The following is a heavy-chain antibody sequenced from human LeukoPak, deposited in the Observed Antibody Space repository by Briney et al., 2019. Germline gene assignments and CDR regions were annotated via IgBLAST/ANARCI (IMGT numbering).Heavy chain of an antibody. J-gene: IGHJ4*02. D-gene: IGHD4-17*01. V-gene: IGHV4-59*01. CDR3: ARVGDDYGDYGGLNL. Sequence: SETLSLTCTVSGGSISSYYWSWIRQPPGKGLEWIGYIYYSGSTNYNPSLKSRVTISVDTSKNQFSLKLSSVTAADTAVYYCARVGDDYGDYGGLNLWGQGTLVTVSS. CDR2: IYYSGST. CDR1: GGSISSYY.